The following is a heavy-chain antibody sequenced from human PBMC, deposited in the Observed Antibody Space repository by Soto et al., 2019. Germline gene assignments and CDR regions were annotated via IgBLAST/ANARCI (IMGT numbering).Heavy chain of an antibody. CDR3: ARDDWFETYYYYYGMDV. CDR1: GYTFTSYY. Sequence: ASVKVSCKASGYTFTSYYMHWVRQAPGQGLEWMGIINPSGGSTNYAQRFQGRVTMTRDTSTSTVYMELSSLRSEDTAVYYCARDDWFETYYYYYGMDVWGQGTTVTVSS. V-gene: IGHV1-46*01. J-gene: IGHJ6*02. CDR2: INPSGGST. D-gene: IGHD3-9*01.